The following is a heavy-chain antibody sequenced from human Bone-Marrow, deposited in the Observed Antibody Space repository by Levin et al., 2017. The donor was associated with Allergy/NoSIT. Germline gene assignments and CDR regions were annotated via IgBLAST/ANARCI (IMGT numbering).Heavy chain of an antibody. CDR1: GFTFSSYS. CDR2: ISSSSSTI. D-gene: IGHD6-6*01. J-gene: IGHJ4*02. V-gene: IGHV3-48*02. Sequence: LSLTCAASGFTFSSYSMNWVRQAPGKGLEWVSYISSSSSTIYYADSVKGRFTISRDNAKNSLYLQMNSLRDEDTAVYYCAVYSSSFDYWGQGTLVTVSS. CDR3: AVYSSSFDY.